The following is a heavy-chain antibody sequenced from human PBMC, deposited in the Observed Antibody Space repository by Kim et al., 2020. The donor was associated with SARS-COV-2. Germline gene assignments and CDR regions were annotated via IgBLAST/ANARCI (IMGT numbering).Heavy chain of an antibody. Sequence: SETLSLTCTVSGGSISSGGYYWSWIRQHPGKGLEWIGCINYLGTTYHNPSLKSRVRISVDRSTNQFSLRLSSVTAADTAVYYCARVLVIPEDYGSGSGGWPKFSACWGQ. J-gene: IGHJ1*01. D-gene: IGHD3-3*01. CDR2: INYLGTT. V-gene: IGHV4-31*03. CDR1: GGSISSGGYY. CDR3: ARVLVIPEDYGSGSGGWPKFSAC.